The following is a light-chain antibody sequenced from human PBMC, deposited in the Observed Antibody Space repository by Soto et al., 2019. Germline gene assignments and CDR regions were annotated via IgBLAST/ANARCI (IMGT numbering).Light chain of an antibody. CDR1: RSNIGNNY. CDR3: GTWDSSLSAYV. Sequence: QSVLTQPPSVSAAPGQTVTISCSGSRSNIGNNYVSWYQQLPGTAPKLLIYENNKRPSGIPDRFSGSKSGTSATLGITGLQTGDEADYYCGTWDSSLSAYVFGTATKLTVL. V-gene: IGLV1-51*02. J-gene: IGLJ1*01. CDR2: ENN.